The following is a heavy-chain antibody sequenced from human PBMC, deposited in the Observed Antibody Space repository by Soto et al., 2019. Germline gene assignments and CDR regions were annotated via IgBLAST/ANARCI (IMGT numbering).Heavy chain of an antibody. CDR1: GFTFSTYA. J-gene: IGHJ6*02. D-gene: IGHD1-26*01. CDR2: ISGSGGST. Sequence: PGGSLRLSCAASGFTFSTYAMTWVRQAPGKGLEWVSTISGSGGSTYYADSVKGRFTISRDNSKNTLYLQMNSLRAEDTAVYYCARDGIGGMDVWGQGTTVTVS. V-gene: IGHV3-23*01. CDR3: ARDGIGGMDV.